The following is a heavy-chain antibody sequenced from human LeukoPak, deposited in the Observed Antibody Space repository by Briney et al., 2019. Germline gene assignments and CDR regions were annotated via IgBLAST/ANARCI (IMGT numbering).Heavy chain of an antibody. CDR1: GYTFTNYG. V-gene: IGHV1-18*01. CDR2: LSGYNGNT. D-gene: IGHD5-18*01. J-gene: IGHJ4*02. Sequence: ASVKVSCKASGYTFTNYGINWVRQAPGQGLGWMVWLSGYNGNTKYAQRLQGRLTMTTDTSTSTAYMDLRSLTSDDTAVYYCARDLEDTAMPDSSVYWGQGTLVTVSS. CDR3: ARDLEDTAMPDSSVY.